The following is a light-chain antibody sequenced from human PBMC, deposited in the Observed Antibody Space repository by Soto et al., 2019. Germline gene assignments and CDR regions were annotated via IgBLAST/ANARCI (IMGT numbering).Light chain of an antibody. J-gene: IGLJ1*01. CDR1: RSDIGSYNY. CDR2: GVS. Sequence: SALTQPASVSGSPGQSITISCSGTRSDIGSYNYVAWYQQFPGKTPEILIYGVSNRPSGVSSRFSGSKSGNTASLTISGLQAEDEADYYCISYTGSSTSYVFGSGTKVTVL. V-gene: IGLV2-14*01. CDR3: ISYTGSSTSYV.